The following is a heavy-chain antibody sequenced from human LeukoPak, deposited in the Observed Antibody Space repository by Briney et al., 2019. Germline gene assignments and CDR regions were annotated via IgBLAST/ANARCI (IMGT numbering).Heavy chain of an antibody. CDR1: GGTFSSYA. CDR2: IIPIFGTA. J-gene: IGHJ6*03. Sequence: SVKVSCKXSGGTFSSYAISWVRQAPGQGLEWMGGIIPIFGTANYAQKFQGRVTITADESTSTAYMELSSLRSEDTAVYYCARTIWFGELYYYYMDVWGKGTTVTVSS. D-gene: IGHD3-10*01. CDR3: ARTIWFGELYYYYMDV. V-gene: IGHV1-69*13.